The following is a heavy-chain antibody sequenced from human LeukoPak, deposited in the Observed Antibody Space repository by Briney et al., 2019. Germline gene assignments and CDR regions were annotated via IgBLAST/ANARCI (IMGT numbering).Heavy chain of an antibody. V-gene: IGHV3-66*01. CDR2: IYSGGST. CDR3: VRDGYNLLPFDY. J-gene: IGHJ4*02. D-gene: IGHD5-24*01. CDR1: GFTVSSNY. Sequence: GGSLRLSCAASGFTVSSNYMSWVRQAPGKGLEWVSVIYSGGSTYYADSVKGRFTISRDNSKNTLYLQMNSLRAEDTAVYYCVRDGYNLLPFDYWGQGTLVTVSS.